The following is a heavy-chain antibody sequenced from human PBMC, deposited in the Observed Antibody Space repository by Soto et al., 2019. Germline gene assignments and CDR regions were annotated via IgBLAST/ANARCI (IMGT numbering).Heavy chain of an antibody. CDR2: IYYSGST. CDR1: GGSISSGDYY. V-gene: IGHV4-30-4*01. Sequence: ASETLSLTCTVSGGSISSGDYYWSWIRQPPGKGLEWIGYIYYSGSTYYNPSLKSRVTISVDTSKNQFSLKLSSVTAADTAVYYCARVLYDRWFDPWGQGTLVTVSS. D-gene: IGHD3-9*01. CDR3: ARVLYDRWFDP. J-gene: IGHJ5*02.